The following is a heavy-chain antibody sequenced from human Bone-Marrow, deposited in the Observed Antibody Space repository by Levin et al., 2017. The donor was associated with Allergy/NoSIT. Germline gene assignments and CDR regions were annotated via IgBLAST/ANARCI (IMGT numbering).Heavy chain of an antibody. V-gene: IGHV4-59*01. CDR2: IYYTGST. CDR1: SDSIYNYY. CDR3: ARETSGRNYYFDD. J-gene: IGHJ4*02. D-gene: IGHD6-19*01. Sequence: SETLSLTCTVSSDSIYNYYWSWIRQPPGKGLEWLGFIYYTGSTNYNPSLNSRVTISLDTSKNQFSLRLTSVSAEDTAIYYCARETSGRNYYFDDWGRGTLVTVAS.